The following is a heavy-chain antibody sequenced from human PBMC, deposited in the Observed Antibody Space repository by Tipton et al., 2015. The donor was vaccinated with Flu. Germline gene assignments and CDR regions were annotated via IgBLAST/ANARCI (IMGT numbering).Heavy chain of an antibody. J-gene: IGHJ6*02. CDR2: IYHSGST. CDR1: GDSVTSRFY. CDR3: ARQGVATVTTDYYYYYGMDV. D-gene: IGHD4-11*01. V-gene: IGHV4-38-2*02. Sequence: TLSLTCTVSGDSVTSRFYWGWIRQPPGKGLEWIGSIYHSGSTYYNPSLKSRVTVSVDTSKNQFSLKLTSVTAADTAVYYCARQGVATVTTDYYYYYGMDVWGQGTTVTVSS.